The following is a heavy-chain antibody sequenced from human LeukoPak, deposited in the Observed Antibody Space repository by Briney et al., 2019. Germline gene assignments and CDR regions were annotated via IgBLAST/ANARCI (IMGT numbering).Heavy chain of an antibody. CDR3: AREVYYYDSSGPGWYFDL. V-gene: IGHV4-61*02. D-gene: IGHD3-22*01. CDR1: GGSISSGSYY. J-gene: IGHJ2*01. CDR2: IYTSGST. Sequence: SQTLSLTCTVSGGSISSGSYYWSWIRQPAGKGLEWIGRIYTSGSTNYNPSLKSRVTISVDTSKNQFSLKLSSVTAADTAVYYCAREVYYYDSSGPGWYFDLWGRGTLVTVSS.